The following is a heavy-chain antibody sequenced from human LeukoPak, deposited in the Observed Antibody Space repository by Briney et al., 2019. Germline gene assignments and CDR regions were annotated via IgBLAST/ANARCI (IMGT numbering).Heavy chain of an antibody. J-gene: IGHJ4*02. CDR2: IRSSSSYI. CDR3: ASAAVAGRNY. V-gene: IGHV3-21*01. D-gene: IGHD6-19*01. Sequence: GGSLRLSCAASGFTYSSYSMNWVRQAPGKGLEWVSSIRSSSSYIYYAESVKGRFTISRDNAKNALYLQMNSLRAEDTAVYYCASAAVAGRNYWGQGTLVTVSS. CDR1: GFTYSSYS.